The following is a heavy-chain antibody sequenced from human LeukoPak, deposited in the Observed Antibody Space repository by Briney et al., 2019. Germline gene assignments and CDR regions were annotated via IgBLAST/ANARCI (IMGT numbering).Heavy chain of an antibody. Sequence: ASVKVSCKASGYTFTGYYMHWVRQAPGQGLEWMGRINPNSGGTNYAQKFQGRLTMTRHTSISTAYMELSTLRSDDTAVYYCARSEASYYYGSGSRKTAFDPWGQGTLVTVSS. V-gene: IGHV1-2*06. CDR3: ARSEASYYYGSGSRKTAFDP. J-gene: IGHJ5*02. CDR1: GYTFTGYY. D-gene: IGHD3-10*01. CDR2: INPNSGGT.